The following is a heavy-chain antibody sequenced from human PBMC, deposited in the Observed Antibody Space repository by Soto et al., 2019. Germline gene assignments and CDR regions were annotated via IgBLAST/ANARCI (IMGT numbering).Heavy chain of an antibody. CDR2: IYWNDDK. V-gene: IGHV2-5*01. J-gene: IGHJ4*02. Sequence: GSGPTLVNPTQTLTLTCTFSGFSLSTSGVGVGWIRQPPGKALEWLALIYWNDDKRYSPSLKSRLTITKDTSKNQVVLTMTNMDPVDTATYYCAHALRGYSGYDPSFDYWGQGTLVTVSS. CDR1: GFSLSTSGVG. CDR3: AHALRGYSGYDPSFDY. D-gene: IGHD5-12*01.